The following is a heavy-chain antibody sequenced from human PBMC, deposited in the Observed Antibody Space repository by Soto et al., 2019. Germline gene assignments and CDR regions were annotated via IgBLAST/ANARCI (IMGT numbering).Heavy chain of an antibody. CDR2: INAGNGNT. CDR1: GYTFTSYA. Sequence: ASVKVSCKASGYTFTSYAMHWVRQARGQRLEWMGWINAGNGNTKYSQKFQGRVTITRDTYASTAYMELSSLRSEDTAVYYCARVESDYYYYYYMDVWGKGTTVTVSS. V-gene: IGHV1-3*01. CDR3: ARVESDYYYYYYMDV. J-gene: IGHJ6*03. D-gene: IGHD3-3*01.